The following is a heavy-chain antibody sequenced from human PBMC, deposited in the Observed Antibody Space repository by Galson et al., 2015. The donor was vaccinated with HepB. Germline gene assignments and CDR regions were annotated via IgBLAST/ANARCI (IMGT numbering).Heavy chain of an antibody. D-gene: IGHD2-2*01. V-gene: IGHV3-23*01. Sequence: SLRLSCAASGFTFSSYAMSWVRQAPGKGLEWVSAISGSGGSTYYADSVKGRFTISRDNSKNTLYLQMNSLRAEDTAVYYCAQKYCSSTSCYGMAGYFDYWGQGTLVTVSS. CDR2: ISGSGGST. CDR1: GFTFSSYA. CDR3: AQKYCSSTSCYGMAGYFDY. J-gene: IGHJ4*02.